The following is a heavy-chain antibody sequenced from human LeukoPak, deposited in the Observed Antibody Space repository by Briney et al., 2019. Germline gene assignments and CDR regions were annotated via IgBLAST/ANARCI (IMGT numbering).Heavy chain of an antibody. D-gene: IGHD5-24*01. Sequence: PGGSLRLSCAASGFTFSTYAMSSVRQAPGKGLEWVSSISGSGGSTYYADSVKGRFTISRDTSKNTLYLQMNSLRAADTAVYYCVKSGYNRFDYWGQGALVTVSP. V-gene: IGHV3-23*01. CDR1: GFTFSTYA. J-gene: IGHJ4*02. CDR2: ISGSGGST. CDR3: VKSGYNRFDY.